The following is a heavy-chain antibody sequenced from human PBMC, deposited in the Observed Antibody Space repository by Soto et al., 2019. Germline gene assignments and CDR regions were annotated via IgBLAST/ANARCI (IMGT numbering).Heavy chain of an antibody. Sequence: EVQLLESGGGLVQPGGSLRLSCAASGFTFSSYAMSWVRQAPGKGLEWVSAISGSGGSTYYADSVKGRFTISRDNSKNTLYLQMNSLKTEDTAVYYCTTSANYYHSSAYRGYFDLWGRGTLVTVSS. V-gene: IGHV3-23*01. CDR3: TTSANYYHSSAYRGYFDL. J-gene: IGHJ2*01. CDR2: ISGSGGST. D-gene: IGHD3-22*01. CDR1: GFTFSSYA.